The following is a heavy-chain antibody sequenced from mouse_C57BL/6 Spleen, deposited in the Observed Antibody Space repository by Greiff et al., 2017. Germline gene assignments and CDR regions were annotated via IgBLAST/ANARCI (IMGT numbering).Heavy chain of an antibody. V-gene: IGHV1-50*01. J-gene: IGHJ3*01. D-gene: IGHD1-1*01. Sequence: QVQLQQPGAELVKPGASVKLSCKASGYTFTSYWMQWVKQRPGQGLEWIGEIDPSDSYTNSNQKFKGKATLSVDTSSSKAYMQLSSLTSEDSAVCDCASLYGSRSFAYWGQVTLVTVSA. CDR1: GYTFTSYW. CDR3: ASLYGSRSFAY. CDR2: IDPSDSYT.